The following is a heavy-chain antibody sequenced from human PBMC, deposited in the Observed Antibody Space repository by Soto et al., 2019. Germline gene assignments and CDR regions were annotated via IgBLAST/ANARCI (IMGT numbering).Heavy chain of an antibody. D-gene: IGHD2-2*01. CDR1: GGSFSGYY. CDR2: INHSGST. CDR3: ARGTSWANYYYYYTDV. V-gene: IGHV4-34*01. J-gene: IGHJ6*03. Sequence: SETLSLTCAVYGGSFSGYYWSWIRQPPGKGLEWIGEINHSGSTNYNPSLKSRVTISVDTSKNQFSLKLSSVTAADTAVYYCARGTSWANYYYYYTDVWGKGTTVTVSS.